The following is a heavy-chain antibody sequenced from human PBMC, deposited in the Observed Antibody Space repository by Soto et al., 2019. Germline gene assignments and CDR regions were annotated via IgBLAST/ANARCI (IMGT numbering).Heavy chain of an antibody. CDR3: VRLIGNSWLDT. V-gene: IGHV6-1*01. D-gene: IGHD2-8*01. CDR2: TYYRSKWFY. Sequence: SQTLSLTCVISGESVSTNTATWDWIRQSPSRSLEWMGRTYYRSKWFYDYAVSVRSRITISPDTFNNQVSLQLNSVTPDDTAVYYCVRLIGNSWLDTWGQGTLITVSS. CDR1: GESVSTNTAT. J-gene: IGHJ5*02.